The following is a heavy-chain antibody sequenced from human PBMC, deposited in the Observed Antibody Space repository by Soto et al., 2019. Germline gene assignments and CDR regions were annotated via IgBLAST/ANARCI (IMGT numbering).Heavy chain of an antibody. V-gene: IGHV3-48*03. J-gene: IGHJ4*02. CDR2: ISSGGDTV. CDR1: RFTFSTYE. Sequence: LRLSCAASRFTFSTYEMHWLRQAPGKGLEWVSYISSGGDTVHYADSVKGRFTISRDNTRNSLYLQMNSLRDEDTALYYCVRYCSSTLCNGVATRTFDYWGQGTLVTVSS. D-gene: IGHD2-2*01. CDR3: VRYCSSTLCNGVATRTFDY.